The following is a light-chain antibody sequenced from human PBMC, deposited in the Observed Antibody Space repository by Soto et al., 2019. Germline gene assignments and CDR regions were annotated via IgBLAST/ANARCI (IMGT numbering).Light chain of an antibody. CDR3: QQYNSYSPIT. CDR2: KAA. V-gene: IGKV1-5*03. J-gene: IGKJ5*01. Sequence: DIQMTQSPSTLSGSVGDRVTITCRASQTISSWLAWYQQKPGKAPKLLIYKAASLESGVPSRFSGSGSGTEFTLTISSRQPDDFATYYCQQYNSYSPITFGQGTRLEIK. CDR1: QTISSW.